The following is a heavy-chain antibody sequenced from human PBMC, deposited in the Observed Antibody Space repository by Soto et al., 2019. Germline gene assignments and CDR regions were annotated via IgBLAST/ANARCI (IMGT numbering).Heavy chain of an antibody. D-gene: IGHD2-2*02. Sequence: QVQLQESGPGLVKPSETLSLTCTVSGGSISSYYWSWIRQPPGKGLEWIGYIYYSGSTNYNPSLKSRVTISVDTSKNQFSLKLSSVTAADTAVYYCARVRRIVVVPAATPDAFDIWGQGTMVTVSS. CDR2: IYYSGST. V-gene: IGHV4-59*01. CDR1: GGSISSYY. CDR3: ARVRRIVVVPAATPDAFDI. J-gene: IGHJ3*02.